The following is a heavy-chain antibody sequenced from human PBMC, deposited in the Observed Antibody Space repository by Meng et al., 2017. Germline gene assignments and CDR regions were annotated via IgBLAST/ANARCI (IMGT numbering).Heavy chain of an antibody. D-gene: IGHD6-13*01. Sequence: LVVSGGGLCKTGGSLRRACVSSGLRFTDAWMSWVRQAPGKGLEWVGRIERKSDGGTIYYAAPVKGRFTISRDDSKNTLYLQMDSLINEDTAVYFCATGAAAADHWGQGTLVTVSS. CDR3: ATGAAAADH. CDR1: GLRFTDAW. J-gene: IGHJ4*02. CDR2: IERKSDGGTI. V-gene: IGHV3-15*04.